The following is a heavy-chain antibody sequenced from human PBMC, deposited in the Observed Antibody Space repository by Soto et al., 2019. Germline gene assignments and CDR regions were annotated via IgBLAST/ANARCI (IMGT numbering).Heavy chain of an antibody. Sequence: DVQLVESGGGLVQPGRSLRLSCAASGFTFDDYAMHWVRQAPGKGLEWVSGISWNSGSIGYADSEKGRFTISRDNAKNSLYLQMNSLRAEDTALYYCAKGGQLLTEGGGYWGQGTLVTVSS. D-gene: IGHD2-2*01. V-gene: IGHV3-9*01. CDR1: GFTFDDYA. CDR2: ISWNSGSI. CDR3: AKGGQLLTEGGGY. J-gene: IGHJ4*02.